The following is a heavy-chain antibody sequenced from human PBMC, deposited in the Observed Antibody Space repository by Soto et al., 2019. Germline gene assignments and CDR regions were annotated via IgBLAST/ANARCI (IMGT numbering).Heavy chain of an antibody. CDR2: IYHSGST. J-gene: IGHJ4*02. CDR3: ARDQSKGYFDY. V-gene: IGHV4-38-2*02. Sequence: SETLSLTCAVSGYSISSVYYWGWIRQPPGKGLEWIGSIYHSGSTYYNPSLKSRVTISVDTSKNQFSLKLSSVTAADTAVYYCARDQSKGYFDYWGQGTLVTVSS. CDR1: GYSISSVYY.